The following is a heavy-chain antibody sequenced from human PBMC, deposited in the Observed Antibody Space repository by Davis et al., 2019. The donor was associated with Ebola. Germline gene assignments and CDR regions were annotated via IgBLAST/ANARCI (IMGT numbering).Heavy chain of an antibody. V-gene: IGHV3-48*02. CDR2: INTRGDAR. D-gene: IGHD3-10*02. CDR3: VRDYLFAFDS. CDR1: GSPFTSFS. Sequence: PGGLLRPPCVTLGSPFTSFSFNWIRQTPGKGLEWIAHINTRGDARVYADSVRGRFTISRDDAANSLSLQMDSLKHEDTAVYYCVRDYLFAFDSWGQGTPVTVSS. J-gene: IGHJ4*02.